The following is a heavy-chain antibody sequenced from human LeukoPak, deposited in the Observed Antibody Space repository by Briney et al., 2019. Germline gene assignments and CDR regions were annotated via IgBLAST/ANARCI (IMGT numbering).Heavy chain of an antibody. CDR2: IIPNFGST. D-gene: IGHD2-2*01. CDR3: ARRWGPHCSSISCYCRDWYFDL. J-gene: IGHJ2*01. CDR1: GGAFSYDS. V-gene: IGHV1-69*13. Sequence: ASVKVSCKASGGAFSYDSINWVRQAPGQGLEWMGGIIPNFGSTNDAQKFQRSVTTTADEFTSTAYMVLSSLRSEDTAVYYCARRWGPHCSSISCYCRDWYFDLWGRGTLVTVSS.